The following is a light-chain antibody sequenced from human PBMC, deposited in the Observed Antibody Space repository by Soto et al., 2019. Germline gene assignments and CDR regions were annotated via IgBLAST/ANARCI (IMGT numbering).Light chain of an antibody. CDR2: NNN. CDR1: SPNIGKNN. CDR3: GTWDSSLSAGV. V-gene: IGLV1-51*01. Sequence: QSVLTQPPSVSAAPGQKVTISSSGRSPNIGKNNVSWYQHLPGTAPKLLIYNNNKRPSGIPDRFSGSKSGTSATLGITGLQTGDEADYYCGTWDSSLSAGVFGGGTKLTVL. J-gene: IGLJ2*01.